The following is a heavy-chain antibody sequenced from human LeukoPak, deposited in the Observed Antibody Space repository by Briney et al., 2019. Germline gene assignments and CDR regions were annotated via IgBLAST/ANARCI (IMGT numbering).Heavy chain of an antibody. CDR3: ARDNYDFWSGYYHRYYFDY. CDR1: GFTVSSNY. D-gene: IGHD3-3*01. V-gene: IGHV3-53*05. CDR2: IYSGGST. J-gene: IGHJ4*02. Sequence: GGSLRLSCAASGFTVSSNYMSWVRQAPGKGLEWVSVIYSGGSTYYADSVKGRFTISRDNSKNTLYLQMNSLRAEDTAVYYCARDNYDFWSGYYHRYYFDYWGQGTLVTVSS.